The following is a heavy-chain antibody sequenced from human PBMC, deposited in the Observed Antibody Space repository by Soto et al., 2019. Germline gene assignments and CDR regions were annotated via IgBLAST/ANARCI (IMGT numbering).Heavy chain of an antibody. CDR2: INPNSGGT. CDR1: GYTFTGYY. CDR3: GRAQQLVYPTHYGMDV. Sequence: ASVKVSCKASGYTFTGYYMHWVRQAPGQGLEWMGWINPNSGGTNYAQKFQGWVTMTRDTSISTAYMELSRLRSDDTAVYYCGRAQQLVYPTHYGMDVWGQGTTVTVSS. J-gene: IGHJ6*02. V-gene: IGHV1-2*04. D-gene: IGHD6-13*01.